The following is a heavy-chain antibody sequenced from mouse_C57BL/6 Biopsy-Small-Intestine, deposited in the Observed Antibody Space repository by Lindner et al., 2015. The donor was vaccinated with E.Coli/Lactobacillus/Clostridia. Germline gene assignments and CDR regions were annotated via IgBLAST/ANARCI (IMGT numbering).Heavy chain of an antibody. Sequence: EVQLQESGPGLVKPSQSLSLTCSVTGYSITSGYYWNWIRQFPGNKLEWMGYISYDGSNNYNPSLKNRISITRDTSKNQFFLKLNSVTTEDTATYYCARDEGYVFAYWGQGTLVTVSA. CDR2: ISYDGSN. D-gene: IGHD2-3*01. CDR1: GYSITSGYY. CDR3: ARDEGYVFAY. J-gene: IGHJ3*01. V-gene: IGHV3-6*01.